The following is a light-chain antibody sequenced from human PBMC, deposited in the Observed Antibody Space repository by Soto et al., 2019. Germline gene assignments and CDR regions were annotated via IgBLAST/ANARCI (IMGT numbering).Light chain of an antibody. Sequence: EIVMTQSPATLSVSPGERATLSCRASQSVSSNLAWYQQKPGQAPRLLIYGASTRATGIPARLSGSGSGTEFTLTISSLQSEDFAVYYCQQCNNWPPTFGQGTKVEIK. CDR2: GAS. CDR3: QQCNNWPPT. V-gene: IGKV3-15*01. CDR1: QSVSSN. J-gene: IGKJ1*01.